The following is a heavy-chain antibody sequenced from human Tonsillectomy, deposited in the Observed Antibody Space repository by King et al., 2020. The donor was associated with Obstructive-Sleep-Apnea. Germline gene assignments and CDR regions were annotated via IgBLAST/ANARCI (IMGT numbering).Heavy chain of an antibody. J-gene: IGHJ5*02. CDR1: GGSFSGCY. V-gene: IGHV4-34*01. D-gene: IGHD6-13*01. CDR2: INHSGGT. CDR3: ARGSGAAAVNWFDP. Sequence: VQLQQWGAGLLKPSETLSLTCDVYGGSFSGCYWSWIRQPPGKGLEWIGEINHSGGTNYNPSLKSRVTISADTYNNQFSLKLTSVTAADTAVYYCARGSGAAAVNWFDPWGQGTLVTVSS.